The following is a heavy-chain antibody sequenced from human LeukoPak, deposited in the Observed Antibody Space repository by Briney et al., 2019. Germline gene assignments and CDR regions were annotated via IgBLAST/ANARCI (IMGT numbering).Heavy chain of an antibody. D-gene: IGHD1-26*01. CDR3: AKGSSRGVVGATPYYFDY. J-gene: IGHJ4*02. CDR1: GFTFSSYA. Sequence: GGSLRLSCAASGFTFSSYAMTWVRQAPGKGLEWVSSISANGDTTYYADSVKGRFTISRGNSKNTQYLQMNSLRVEDTAIYYCAKGSSRGVVGATPYYFDYWGQGTLVTVSS. V-gene: IGHV3-23*01. CDR2: ISANGDTT.